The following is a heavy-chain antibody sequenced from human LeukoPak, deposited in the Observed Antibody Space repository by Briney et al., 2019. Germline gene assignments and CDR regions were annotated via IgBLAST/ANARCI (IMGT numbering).Heavy chain of an antibody. D-gene: IGHD6-19*01. CDR1: GGSIGSYY. J-gene: IGHJ4*02. CDR2: IHYSGST. V-gene: IGHV4-59*01. CDR3: ARDGVAGGFDY. Sequence: TSETLSLTCTVSGGSIGSYYWNWIRQAPGKGLEWIGYIHYSGSTNHNPSLKSRVTISVDTSKNQYSLKLSSVTAADTAVYYCARDGVAGGFDYWGQGTLVTVSS.